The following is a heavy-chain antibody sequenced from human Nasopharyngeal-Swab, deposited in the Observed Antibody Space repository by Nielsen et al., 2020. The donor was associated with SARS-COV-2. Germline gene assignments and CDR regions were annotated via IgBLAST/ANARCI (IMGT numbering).Heavy chain of an antibody. Sequence: SETLSLTCAVHVGSFSAYYWSWVRQPTGKGLEWRGELDHTGRTHNNPSLQSRVTMSVDTSKNQFSLTLRSVTAADTAVYYCARGGYQLLLRSYYYGMDVWSQGTTVTVSS. CDR1: VGSFSAYY. V-gene: IGHV4-34*01. CDR2: LDHTGRT. CDR3: ARGGYQLLLRSYYYGMDV. J-gene: IGHJ6*02. D-gene: IGHD2-2*01.